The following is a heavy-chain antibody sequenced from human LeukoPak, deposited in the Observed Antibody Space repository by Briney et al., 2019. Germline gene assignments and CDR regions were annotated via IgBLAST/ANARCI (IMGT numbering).Heavy chain of an antibody. CDR2: VYTSGST. D-gene: IGHD3-10*01. V-gene: IGHV4-4*07. Sequence: SETLSLTCTVSGGSISSYSWIWIRQPAGKGLEWIGLVYTSGSTNYDPSLKSRVTMSVDTSKNQFSLKLSSVTAADTAVYYCAGRLLWFGELSIDYWGQGTLVTVSS. CDR1: GGSISSYS. CDR3: AGRLLWFGELSIDY. J-gene: IGHJ4*02.